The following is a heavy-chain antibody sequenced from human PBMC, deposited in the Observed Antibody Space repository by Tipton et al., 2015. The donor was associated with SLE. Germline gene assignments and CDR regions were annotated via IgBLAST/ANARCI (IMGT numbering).Heavy chain of an antibody. D-gene: IGHD5-24*01. V-gene: IGHV4-39*07. CDR1: GGSISSSSYY. CDR2: IYYSGST. CDR3: ARGPSRWLQLKGGFDY. Sequence: TLSLTCTVSGGSISSSSYYWGWIRQPPGKGLEWIGRIYYSGSTYYNPSLKSRVTISVDTSKNQFSLKLSSVTAADTAVYYCARGPSRWLQLKGGFDYWGQGTLVTVSS. J-gene: IGHJ4*02.